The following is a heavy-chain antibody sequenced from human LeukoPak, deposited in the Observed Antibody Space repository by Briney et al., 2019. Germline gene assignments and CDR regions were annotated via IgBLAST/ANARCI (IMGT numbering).Heavy chain of an antibody. J-gene: IGHJ4*02. CDR3: ASSSAAIDY. CDR2: ISYDGSNK. Sequence: PGGSLRLSCAASGFTFSSYAMHWVRQAPGKGLEWVAVISYDGSNKYYADSVKGRFTISRDNFKNTLYLQMNSLRAEDTAVYYCASSSAAIDYWGQGTLVTVSS. CDR1: GFTFSSYA. V-gene: IGHV3-30-3*01. D-gene: IGHD6-13*01.